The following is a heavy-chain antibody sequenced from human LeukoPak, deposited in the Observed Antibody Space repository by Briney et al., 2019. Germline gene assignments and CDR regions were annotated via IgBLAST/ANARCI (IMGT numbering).Heavy chain of an antibody. CDR1: GFTFSSYA. D-gene: IGHD3-10*01. J-gene: IGHJ4*02. Sequence: PGGSLRLSCAASGFTFSSYAMNWVRQAPGKGLEWVSSISGSGGSTYYADSVKGRFTISRDNSKSTLYLQMNSLRAEDTAVYYCAKVGLYGSGSYYDYWGQGTLVTVSS. CDR2: ISGSGGST. CDR3: AKVGLYGSGSYYDY. V-gene: IGHV3-23*01.